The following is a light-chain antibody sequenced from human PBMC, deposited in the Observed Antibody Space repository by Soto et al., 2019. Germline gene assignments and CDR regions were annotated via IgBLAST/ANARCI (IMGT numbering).Light chain of an antibody. V-gene: IGKV3-11*01. CDR3: QQRSQWPPMT. J-gene: IGKJ5*01. Sequence: PGERATLSCRASQSVSSYLAWYQQKPGQAPRLLIYGASSRATGIPARFSGSGSGTDFSLTLSSLEPEDVAVYYCQQRSQWPPMTFGQGTRLEI. CDR2: GAS. CDR1: QSVSSY.